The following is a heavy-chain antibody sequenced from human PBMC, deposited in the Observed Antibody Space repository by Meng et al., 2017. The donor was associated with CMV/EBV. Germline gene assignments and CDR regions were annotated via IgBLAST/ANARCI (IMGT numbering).Heavy chain of an antibody. CDR3: AREFPATWYFVH. D-gene: IGHD2-15*01. CDR2: INLVDGNT. J-gene: IGHJ4*02. CDR1: GYVFTTGY. V-gene: IGHV1-46*04. Sequence: KKRGTQLNISRNASGYVFTTGYHPWVRQPPGPGLWWMVIINLVDGNTNVAHKLQGSLAMTRDTSTSTLYMDLSSLRSEDTAMHYCAREFPATWYFVHWGQGTLVTVSS.